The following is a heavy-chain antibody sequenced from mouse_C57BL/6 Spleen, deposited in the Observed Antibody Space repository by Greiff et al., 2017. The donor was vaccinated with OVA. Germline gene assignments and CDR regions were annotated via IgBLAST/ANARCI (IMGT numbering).Heavy chain of an antibody. J-gene: IGHJ2*01. Sequence: QVQLKQPGAELVKPGASVKLSCKASGYTFTSYWMHWVKQRPGRGLEWIGRIDPNSGGTKYNEKFKSKATLTVDKPSSTAYMQLSSLTSEDSAVYYCARENDTTLDYWGQGTTLTVSS. D-gene: IGHD1-1*01. CDR3: ARENDTTLDY. CDR2: IDPNSGGT. V-gene: IGHV1-72*01. CDR1: GYTFTSYW.